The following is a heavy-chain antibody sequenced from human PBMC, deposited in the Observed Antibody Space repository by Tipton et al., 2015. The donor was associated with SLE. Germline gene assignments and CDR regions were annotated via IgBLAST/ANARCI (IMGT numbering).Heavy chain of an antibody. J-gene: IGHJ6*02. D-gene: IGHD6-6*01. CDR1: GITFSSYG. Sequence: SLRLSCAASGITFSSYGMNWVRQAPGEGLEWVAFIRYDGSNKYYADSVKGRFSISRDNSKNTLYLQMNSLRAEDTAVYYCAKERQLARDYHYYGMDVWGQGTTVTVSS. CDR3: AKERQLARDYHYYGMDV. CDR2: IRYDGSNK. V-gene: IGHV3-30*02.